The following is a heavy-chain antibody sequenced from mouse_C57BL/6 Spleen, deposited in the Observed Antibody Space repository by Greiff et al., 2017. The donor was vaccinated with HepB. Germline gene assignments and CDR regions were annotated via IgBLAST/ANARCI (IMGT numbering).Heavy chain of an antibody. CDR3: ARGAWFAY. J-gene: IGHJ3*01. V-gene: IGHV1-61*01. CDR2: IYPSDSET. CDR1: GYTFTSYW. Sequence: VQLQQPGAELVRPGSLVKLSCKASGYTFTSYWMDWVKQRPGQGLEWIGNIYPSDSETHYNQKFKDKATLTVDKSSSTAYMQLSSLTSEDSAVYYCARGAWFAYWGQGTLVTVSA.